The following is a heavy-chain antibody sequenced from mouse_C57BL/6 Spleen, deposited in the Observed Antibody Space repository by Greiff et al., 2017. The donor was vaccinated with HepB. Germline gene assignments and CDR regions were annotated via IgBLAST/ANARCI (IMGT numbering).Heavy chain of an antibody. CDR2: IRSKSNNYAT. D-gene: IGHD2-2*01. V-gene: IGHV10-1*01. J-gene: IGHJ3*01. Sequence: DAGGGLVQPKGSLKLSCAASGFSFNTYAMNWVRQAPGKGLEWVARIRSKSNNYATYYADSVKDRFTISRDDSESMLYLQMNNLKTEDTAMYYCVCYGYGAYWGQGTLVTVSA. CDR1: GFSFNTYA. CDR3: VCYGYGAY.